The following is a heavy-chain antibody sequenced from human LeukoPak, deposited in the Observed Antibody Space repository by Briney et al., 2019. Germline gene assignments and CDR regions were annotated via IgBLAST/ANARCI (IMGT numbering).Heavy chain of an antibody. D-gene: IGHD5-18*01. CDR1: AFTFSDYY. J-gene: IGHJ4*02. CDR2: ISSSGSTV. CDR3: ARDYRPGYSYGNRPYFDY. Sequence: GGSLRLSCAASAFTFSDYYMSWIRQAPGKGLEWISYISSSGSTVYYADSEKGRFTISRDNAKNSLYLQMNSLRAEDTAVYYCARDYRPGYSYGNRPYFDYWGQGTLVTVSS. V-gene: IGHV3-11*01.